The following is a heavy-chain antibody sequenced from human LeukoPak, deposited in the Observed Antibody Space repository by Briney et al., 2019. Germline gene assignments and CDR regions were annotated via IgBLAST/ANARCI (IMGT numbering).Heavy chain of an antibody. CDR2: INPNSGGT. CDR3: ARDYERIIMVRGVPLSPQTVFDP. V-gene: IGHV1-2*02. CDR1: GYTFTGYY. J-gene: IGHJ5*02. D-gene: IGHD3-10*01. Sequence: ASVKVSCKASGYTFTGYYIHWVRQAPGQGPEWTGWINPNSGGTNYAQNLQGRVTMTRDTSISTAYMELSRLRSDDTAVYYCARDYERIIMVRGVPLSPQTVFDPWGQGTLVTVSS.